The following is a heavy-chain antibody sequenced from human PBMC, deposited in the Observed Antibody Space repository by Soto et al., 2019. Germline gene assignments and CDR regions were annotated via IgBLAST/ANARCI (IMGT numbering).Heavy chain of an antibody. V-gene: IGHV1-18*04. CDR3: AREPLESYGPDV. Sequence: ASVKVSCKASGYTFTSYGMSWVRQAPGQGREWMGCISAYNGNTNYAQKLQGRVTMTTDTSTSKAYMELRSLRSDDTAVYYCAREPLESYGPDVWGQGTTVNVSS. CDR1: GYTFTSYG. D-gene: IGHD1-1*01. CDR2: ISAYNGNT. J-gene: IGHJ6*02.